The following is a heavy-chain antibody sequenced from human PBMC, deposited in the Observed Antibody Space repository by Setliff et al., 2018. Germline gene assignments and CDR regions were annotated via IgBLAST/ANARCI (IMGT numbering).Heavy chain of an antibody. J-gene: IGHJ4*02. D-gene: IGHD3-3*01. Sequence: PSETLSLTCTVSGGSISSSSYYWGWIRQPPGKGLEWIGSIYYSGSTYYNPSLKSRVTISVDTSKNQFSLKLSSVTAADTAVYYCAGRATYYNFWSGYYDYWGQGTLVTVSS. CDR3: AGRATYYNFWSGYYDY. CDR2: IYYSGST. V-gene: IGHV4-39*07. CDR1: GGSISSSSYY.